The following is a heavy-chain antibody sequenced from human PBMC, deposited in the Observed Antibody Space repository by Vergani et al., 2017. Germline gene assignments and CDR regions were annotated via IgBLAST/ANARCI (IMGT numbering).Heavy chain of an antibody. Sequence: QVQLVQSGAEVKKPGASVKVSCKASGYTFTSYDINWVRQATGQGLEWMGWMNPNSGNTGYAQKFQGRVTMTRNTSISTAYMELSSLRSEDTAVYYCARVRSIVVVPAANDYYGMDVWGQGTTVTVSS. J-gene: IGHJ6*02. D-gene: IGHD2-2*01. CDR3: ARVRSIVVVPAANDYYGMDV. CDR1: GYTFTSYD. V-gene: IGHV1-8*01. CDR2: MNPNSGNT.